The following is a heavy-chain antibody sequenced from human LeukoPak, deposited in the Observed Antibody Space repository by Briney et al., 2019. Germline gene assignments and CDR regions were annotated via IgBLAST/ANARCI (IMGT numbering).Heavy chain of an antibody. CDR3: ATSGISGYRWYYSGMDV. J-gene: IGHJ6*04. D-gene: IGHD5-12*01. Sequence: GGSLRLSCAASGFTFSNAWMSWVRQAPGKGLEWVGRIKSKTDGGTTDYAAPVKGRFTISRDDSKNTLYLQMNSLKTEDTAVYYCATSGISGYRWYYSGMDVWGEGTTVTVSS. CDR1: GFTFSNAW. V-gene: IGHV3-15*01. CDR2: IKSKTDGGTT.